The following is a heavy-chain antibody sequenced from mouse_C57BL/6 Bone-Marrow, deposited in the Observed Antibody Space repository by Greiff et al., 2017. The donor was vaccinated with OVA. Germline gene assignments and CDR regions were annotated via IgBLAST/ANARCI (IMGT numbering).Heavy chain of an antibody. V-gene: IGHV1-69*01. J-gene: IGHJ3*01. CDR3: ARGGYDYGEAY. CDR2: IDPADSYT. Sequence: QVQLQQPGAELVMPGASVKLSCKASGYAFTSYWMHWVKQRPGQGLEWIGEIDPADSYTNYNQKFKGKATLTVDKSSSTAYMQLSSLTSEDSAVYSGARGGYDYGEAYWGQGTMVTVAA. CDR1: GYAFTSYW. D-gene: IGHD2-4*01.